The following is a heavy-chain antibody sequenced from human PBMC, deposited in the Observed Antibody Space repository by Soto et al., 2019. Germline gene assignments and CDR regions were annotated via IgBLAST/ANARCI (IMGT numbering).Heavy chain of an antibody. CDR2: IIPIFGTT. D-gene: IGHD3-10*01. V-gene: IGHV1-69*01. J-gene: IGHJ6*02. CDR1: GGTFSSYA. Sequence: QVQLVQSGAEVQKPGSSVMVSCEASGGTFSSYAISWVRQAPGQGLEWMGGIIPIFGTTNYARTFEGRVTITADESTSTDYLEVNRLRSEDTAVYYCARGVRSGTRNYYYYGMDVWGQGTTVTISS. CDR3: ARGVRSGTRNYYYYGMDV.